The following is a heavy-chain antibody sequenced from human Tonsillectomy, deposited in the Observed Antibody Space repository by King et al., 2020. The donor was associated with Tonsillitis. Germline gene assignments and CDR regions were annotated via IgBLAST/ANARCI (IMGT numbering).Heavy chain of an antibody. CDR1: GGSFSGYY. CDR2: INHSGST. Sequence: VQLQQWGAGLLKPSETLSLTCAVYGGSFSGYYWSWIRQPPGKGLEWIGEINHSGSTNYNPSLKSRVTISVDTSKNQFSLKLISVTGADTAVYYCARDGAGSMTAFDIWGQGTMVTVSS. V-gene: IGHV4-34*01. J-gene: IGHJ3*02. CDR3: ARDGAGSMTAFDI. D-gene: IGHD1-26*01.